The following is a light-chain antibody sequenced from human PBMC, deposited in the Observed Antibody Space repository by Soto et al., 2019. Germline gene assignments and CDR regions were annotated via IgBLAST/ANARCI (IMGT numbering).Light chain of an antibody. CDR3: QQYGSAPLT. CDR2: GAS. Sequence: EIVLTQSPGTLSLSPGDRATLSCRASQSITSSQLAWYQQRPGQAPRLLTYGASSRATGVPDRFSGSGSGTYFPLTISRLESEDFAVYYCQQYGSAPLTFGGGPKVEI. J-gene: IGKJ4*01. CDR1: QSITSSQ. V-gene: IGKV3-20*01.